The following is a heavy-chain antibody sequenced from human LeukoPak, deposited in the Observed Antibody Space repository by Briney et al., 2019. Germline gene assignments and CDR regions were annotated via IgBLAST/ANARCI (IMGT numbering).Heavy chain of an antibody. CDR2: ISYDGGNK. J-gene: IGHJ6*02. D-gene: IGHD3-3*01. CDR3: AREGFPPKISDFWSGLGPYYYYGMDV. CDR1: GFTFSSYG. Sequence: GRSLRLSCAASGFTFSSYGMHWVRQAPGKGLEWVAVISYDGGNKYYADSVKGRFTISRDNSKNTLYLQMNSLRAEDTAVYYCAREGFPPKISDFWSGLGPYYYYGMDVWGQGTTVTVSS. V-gene: IGHV3-30*03.